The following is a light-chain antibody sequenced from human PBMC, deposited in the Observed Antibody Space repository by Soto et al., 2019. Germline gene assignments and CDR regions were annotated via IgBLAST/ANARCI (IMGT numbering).Light chain of an antibody. Sequence: DIQMTQSPSSLSASVGHRVTITCRASQSISRYLNWYQQKPGKAPKLLIQGAYPLQSGAPSRFSGHGSGTNFTLTISSLQPEDSATYYCQQSSITPYTFGQGTKVDIK. CDR1: QSISRY. CDR3: QQSSITPYT. CDR2: GAY. V-gene: IGKV1-39*01. J-gene: IGKJ2*01.